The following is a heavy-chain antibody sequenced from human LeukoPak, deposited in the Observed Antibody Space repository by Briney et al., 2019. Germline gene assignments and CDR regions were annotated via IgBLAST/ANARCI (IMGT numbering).Heavy chain of an antibody. CDR1: GFTFSSHA. Sequence: GGSLRLSCAASGFTFSSHAMSWVRQAPGKGLEGVSAISGSGGSTYYADSVKGRFTISRDNSKNTLYLQMNSLRAEDTAVYYCAKDSSGWYVCPDYWGQGTLVTVSS. D-gene: IGHD6-19*01. V-gene: IGHV3-23*01. CDR3: AKDSSGWYVCPDY. J-gene: IGHJ4*02. CDR2: ISGSGGST.